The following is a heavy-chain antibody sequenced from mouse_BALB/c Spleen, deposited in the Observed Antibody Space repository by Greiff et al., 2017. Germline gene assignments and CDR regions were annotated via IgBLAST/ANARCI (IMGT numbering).Heavy chain of an antibody. CDR1: GYTFTDYV. D-gene: IGHD1-1*01. CDR2: IYPGSGST. J-gene: IGHJ3*01. V-gene: IGHV1-77*01. CDR3: ARGDYSAWFAY. Sequence: VQLQQSGPELVKPGASVKMSCKASGYTFTDYVISWVKQRTGQGLEWIGEIYPGSGSTYYNEKFKGKATLTADKSSNTAYMQLSSLTSEDSAVYFCARGDYSAWFAYWGQGTLVTVSA.